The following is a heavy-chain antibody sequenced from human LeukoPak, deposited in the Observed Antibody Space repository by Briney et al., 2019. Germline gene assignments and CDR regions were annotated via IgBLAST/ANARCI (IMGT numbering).Heavy chain of an antibody. Sequence: SETLSLTCTVSGGSISSSSYYWGWIRQPPGKGLEWIGSIYYSGSTYYNPSLKSRVTISVDTSKNQFSLKLSSVTAADTAVYYRYSSCYRDSKLRDYWGQGTLVTVSS. V-gene: IGHV4-39*07. CDR1: GGSISSSSYY. J-gene: IGHJ4*02. CDR3: YSSCYRDSKLRDY. CDR2: IYYSGST. D-gene: IGHD6-13*01.